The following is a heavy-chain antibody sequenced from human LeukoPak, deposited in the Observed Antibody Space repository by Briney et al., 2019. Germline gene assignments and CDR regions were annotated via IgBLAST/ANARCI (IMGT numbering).Heavy chain of an antibody. CDR1: GFLFSSYW. CDR2: IKQDGSEK. CDR3: VRAIAAAASY. D-gene: IGHD6-13*01. Sequence: GSLRTSFAAPGFLFSSYWMSWVRPAPGKGPEWVANIKQDGSEKYYVDSVKGRFTISRDNAKNSLYLQMNSLRADDTAVYYCVRAIAAAASYWGQGTLVTVSS. J-gene: IGHJ4*02. V-gene: IGHV3-7*03.